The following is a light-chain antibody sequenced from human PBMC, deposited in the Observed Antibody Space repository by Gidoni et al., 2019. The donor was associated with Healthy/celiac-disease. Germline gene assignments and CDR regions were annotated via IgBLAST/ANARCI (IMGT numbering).Light chain of an antibody. CDR1: QSISSH. V-gene: IGKV1-39*01. Sequence: DIQMTQSPSSLSASVGDRVTITCRASQSISSHLNWYQKKPGKAPKLLIYAASSLQSGVPSRFSGSGSVTDLTITISSLQPEVFATYYCQQSYSTPITCGQGTRLEIK. CDR3: QQSYSTPIT. J-gene: IGKJ5*01. CDR2: AAS.